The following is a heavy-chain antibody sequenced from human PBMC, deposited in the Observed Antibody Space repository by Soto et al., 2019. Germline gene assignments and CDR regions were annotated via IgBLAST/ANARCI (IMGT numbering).Heavy chain of an antibody. Sequence: PGESLKISCKGSGYSFTSYWISWVRQMPGKGLEWMGRIDPSDSYTNYSPSFQGHVTISADKSISTAYLQWSSLKASDTAMYYCARHNGFPGSSWYSDYWGQGTLVTV. CDR3: ARHNGFPGSSWYSDY. D-gene: IGHD6-13*01. CDR1: GYSFTSYW. CDR2: IDPSDSYT. V-gene: IGHV5-10-1*01. J-gene: IGHJ4*02.